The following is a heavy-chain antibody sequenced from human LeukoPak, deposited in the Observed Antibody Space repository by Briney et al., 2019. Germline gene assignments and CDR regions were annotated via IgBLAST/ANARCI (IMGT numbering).Heavy chain of an antibody. CDR2: ISSSGSTI. CDR3: ASFWSGYYRIDY. D-gene: IGHD3-3*01. CDR1: GFTFSSYE. V-gene: IGHV3-48*03. Sequence: PGGSLRLSCAASGFTFSSYEMNWVRQAPGKGLEWVSYISSSGSTIYYADSVKGRFTISRDNAKNSLYLQMNSLRAEGTAVYYCASFWSGYYRIDYWGQGTLVTVSS. J-gene: IGHJ4*02.